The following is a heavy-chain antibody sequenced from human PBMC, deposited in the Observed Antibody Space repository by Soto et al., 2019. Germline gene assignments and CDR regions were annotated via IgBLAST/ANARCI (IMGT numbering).Heavy chain of an antibody. CDR2: INTDGGST. J-gene: IGHJ3*02. CDR1: GFTFSGHW. CDR3: AREAGYCSRTSCYRRAFDT. D-gene: IGHD2-2*01. V-gene: IGHV3-74*01. Sequence: EVQLVESGGDLVQPGGSLRLSCAASGFTFSGHWMHWVRQVPGKGLFWVSRINTDGGSTSYADSVKGRFTISRDNAKNTLFLQMTGLRVDDTSVYYCAREAGYCSRTSCYRRAFDTWGQGTMVTVSS.